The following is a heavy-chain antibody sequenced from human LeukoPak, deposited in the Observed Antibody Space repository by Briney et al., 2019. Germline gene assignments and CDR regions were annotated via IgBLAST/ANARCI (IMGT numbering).Heavy chain of an antibody. J-gene: IGHJ4*02. Sequence: ASVKVSCKASGYIFSNFFSSYGITWVRQAPGHGLEWMGMINPSGGSTSYAQKFQGRVTMTRDTSTSTVYLELSSLRSEDTAVYYCARAYSTSSPFDYWGQGTLVTVSS. CDR3: ARAYSTSSPFDY. V-gene: IGHV1-46*01. D-gene: IGHD6-6*01. CDR2: INPSGGST. CDR1: GYIFSNFF.